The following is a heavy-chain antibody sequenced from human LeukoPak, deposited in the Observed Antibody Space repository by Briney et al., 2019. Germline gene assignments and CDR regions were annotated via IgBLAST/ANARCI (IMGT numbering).Heavy chain of an antibody. CDR3: ARGRYGWLPFDY. CDR2: IAFDGSNK. CDR1: GLTFRNYG. Sequence: GGSLRLSCAASGLTFRNYGMHWLRQAPGKGLEWVAFIAFDGSNKFHADSVKGRFTISRDNSKSTLYLQMNSLRAEDTAVYYCARGRYGWLPFDYWGQGTLVTVSS. V-gene: IGHV3-30*02. D-gene: IGHD3-16*01. J-gene: IGHJ4*02.